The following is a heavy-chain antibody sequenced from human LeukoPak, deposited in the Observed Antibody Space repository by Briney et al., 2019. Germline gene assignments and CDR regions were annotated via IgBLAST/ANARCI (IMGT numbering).Heavy chain of an antibody. J-gene: IGHJ4*02. CDR1: GFTFSSYA. V-gene: IGHV3-23*01. CDR2: ISGSGGST. Sequence: GGSLRLSCAASGFTFSSYAMSWVRQAPGKGLEWVSAISGSGGSTYYADSVKGRFTISGDNSKNTLYLQMNSLRAEDTAVYYCAKGLGSYYDSSGYSSGLCVFDYWGQGTLVTVSS. CDR3: AKGLGSYYDSSGYSSGLCVFDY. D-gene: IGHD3-22*01.